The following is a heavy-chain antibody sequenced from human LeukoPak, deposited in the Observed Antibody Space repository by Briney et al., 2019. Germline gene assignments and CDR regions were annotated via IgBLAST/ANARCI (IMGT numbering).Heavy chain of an antibody. J-gene: IGHJ4*02. CDR2: ISYDGSNK. V-gene: IGHV3-30*18. CDR3: AKDQMYSAYELFDY. CDR1: GFTFSSYG. D-gene: IGHD5-12*01. Sequence: PGRSLRLSCAASGFTFSSYGMHWVRQAPGKGLEWVAIISYDGSNKYYADSVKGRFTISRDNSKNTLYLQMNSLRAEDTAVYYCAKDQMYSAYELFDYWGQGTLVTVSS.